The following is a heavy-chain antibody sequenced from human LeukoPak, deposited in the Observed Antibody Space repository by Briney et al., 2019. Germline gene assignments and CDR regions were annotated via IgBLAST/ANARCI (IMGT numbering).Heavy chain of an antibody. CDR3: TRGGPYRYCSSASCFSDF. V-gene: IGHV3-20*04. CDR1: GFTFDDYG. CDR2: IDWNGGTT. Sequence: GGSLRLSCAASGFTFDDYGMSWVRQAPGQGLEWASVIDWNGGTTGYADSVKGRFTISRDNAKNSLYLQMNSLRVDDTSLYYCTRGGPYRYCSSASCFSDFWGQGTLVTVSS. D-gene: IGHD2-15*01. J-gene: IGHJ4*02.